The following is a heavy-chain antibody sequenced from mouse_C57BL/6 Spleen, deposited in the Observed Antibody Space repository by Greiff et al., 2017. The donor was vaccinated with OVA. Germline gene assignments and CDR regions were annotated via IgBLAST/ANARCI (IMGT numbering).Heavy chain of an antibody. J-gene: IGHJ3*01. CDR2: IDPEDGDT. CDR3: TLYYYGSSWFAY. V-gene: IGHV14-1*01. Sequence: EVKLQQSGAELVRPGASVKLSCTASGFNIKDYYMHWVKQRPEQGLEWIGRIDPEDGDTEYAPKFQGKATMTADTSSNTAYLQLSSLTSEDTAVYYCTLYYYGSSWFAYWGQGTLVTVSA. D-gene: IGHD1-1*01. CDR1: GFNIKDYY.